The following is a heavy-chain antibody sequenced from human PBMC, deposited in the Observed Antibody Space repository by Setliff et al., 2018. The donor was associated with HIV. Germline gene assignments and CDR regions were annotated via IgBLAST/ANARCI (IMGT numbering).Heavy chain of an antibody. CDR3: ARGFYGDYYFDY. CDR1: GYSFTSYW. J-gene: IGHJ4*02. Sequence: PGESLKISCKGSGYSFTSYWISWVRQMLGKGLEWMGRIDPSNSNTNYSPSFQGHVTISADKSISTAYLQWSSLKASDTAMYYCARGFYGDYYFDYWGQGTLVTVSS. V-gene: IGHV5-10-1*01. CDR2: IDPSNSNT. D-gene: IGHD4-17*01.